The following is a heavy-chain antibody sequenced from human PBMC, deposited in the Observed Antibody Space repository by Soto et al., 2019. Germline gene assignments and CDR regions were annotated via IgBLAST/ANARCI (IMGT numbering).Heavy chain of an antibody. D-gene: IGHD4-17*01. Sequence: EVQLVESGGGLVQPGESLRLSCAASGFTFSSYSMNWVRQAPGKGLEWISYISSSTSTTYHADSVKGRFTISRDNANNSLYLQMNSLRAEDTAVYYCARDAYGDYLFDYWGQGTLVTVSS. CDR2: ISSSTSTT. CDR3: ARDAYGDYLFDY. CDR1: GFTFSSYS. V-gene: IGHV3-48*01. J-gene: IGHJ4*02.